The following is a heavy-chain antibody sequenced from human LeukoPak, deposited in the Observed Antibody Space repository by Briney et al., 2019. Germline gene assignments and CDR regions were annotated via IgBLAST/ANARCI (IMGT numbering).Heavy chain of an antibody. Sequence: GGSLRLSCAASGFTFSSYDMNWVRQAPGKGLEWVADISNVGSNIYYADFAKGRFTISRDNSKNTLYLQMNSLRAEDTAVYYCARGFRILRYFDLVDYFDYWGQGTLVTVSS. CDR2: ISNVGSNI. CDR3: ARGFRILRYFDLVDYFDY. D-gene: IGHD3-9*01. J-gene: IGHJ4*02. V-gene: IGHV3-30*04. CDR1: GFTFSSYD.